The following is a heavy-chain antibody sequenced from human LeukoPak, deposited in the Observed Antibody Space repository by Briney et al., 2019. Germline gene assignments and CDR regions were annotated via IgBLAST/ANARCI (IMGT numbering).Heavy chain of an antibody. J-gene: IGHJ4*02. Sequence: GGSLRLSCAASGFTFDDYAMHWVRQAPGKGLEWVSLISGDGGSTYYADSVKGRFTISRDNSTNSLYLQMNSLRTEYTALYYSAKDSAVAGPYYFDYWGQGTLVTVSS. CDR1: GFTFDDYA. D-gene: IGHD6-19*01. V-gene: IGHV3-43*02. CDR3: AKDSAVAGPYYFDY. CDR2: ISGDGGST.